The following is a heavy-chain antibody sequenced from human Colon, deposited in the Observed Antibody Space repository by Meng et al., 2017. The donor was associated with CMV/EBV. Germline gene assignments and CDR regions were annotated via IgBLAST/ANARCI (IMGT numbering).Heavy chain of an antibody. CDR1: GFTFTNFG. J-gene: IGHJ4*02. Sequence: GGSLRLSCTASGFTFTNFGMHWVRQAPGKGLEWVAVISYDGKKKAYTDSVKGRFTISRDNAKNTVYLQMNSLRAEETAVYYCAKGDIVVVPAAQFDYWGQGTLVTVSS. CDR2: ISYDGKKK. D-gene: IGHD2-2*01. CDR3: AKGDIVVVPAAQFDY. V-gene: IGHV3-30*04.